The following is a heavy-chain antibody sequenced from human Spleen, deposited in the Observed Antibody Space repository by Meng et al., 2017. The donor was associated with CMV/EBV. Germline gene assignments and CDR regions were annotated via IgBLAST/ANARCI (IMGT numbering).Heavy chain of an antibody. D-gene: IGHD5-12*01. V-gene: IGHV4-34*01. CDR3: ARGSWVYSDDDETTGLDY. CDR2: INHSGST. Sequence: SFSGHYWSLIRQPPGKGLEWIGEINHSGSTNYNPSLKSRVTISVDASKNQFSLKLTSVTAADTAVYYCARGSWVYSDDDETTGLDYWGPGTLVTVSS. J-gene: IGHJ4*02. CDR1: SFSGHY.